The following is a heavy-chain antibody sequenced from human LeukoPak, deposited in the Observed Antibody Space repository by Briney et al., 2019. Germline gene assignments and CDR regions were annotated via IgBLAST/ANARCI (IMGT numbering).Heavy chain of an antibody. CDR1: GFTFSSYR. D-gene: IGHD3-3*01. V-gene: IGHV3-7*01. CDR3: ARDKTYDFWSGYSYYYYYYMDV. Sequence: GGSLRLSCAASGFTFSSYRMRWVRQAPGKGLEWVATIKGDGSEKYYVDSVKGRFTVSRDNAKNSLYLQMNSLRADDTAVYYCARDKTYDFWSGYSYYYYYYMDVWGKGTTVTVSS. CDR2: IKGDGSEK. J-gene: IGHJ6*03.